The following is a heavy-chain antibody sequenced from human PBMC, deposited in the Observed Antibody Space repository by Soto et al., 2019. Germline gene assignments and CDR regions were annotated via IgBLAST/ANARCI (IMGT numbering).Heavy chain of an antibody. J-gene: IGHJ4*02. CDR3: AGQVVVAATLGKIDY. D-gene: IGHD2-15*01. CDR2: IIPIFGTA. Sequence: RASVKVSCKASGGTFSSYAISWVRQAPGQGLEWMGGIIPIFGTANYAQKFQGRVTITADESTSTAYMELSSLRSEDTAVYYCAGQVVVAATLGKIDYWGQGTLVTVSS. V-gene: IGHV1-69*13. CDR1: GGTFSSYA.